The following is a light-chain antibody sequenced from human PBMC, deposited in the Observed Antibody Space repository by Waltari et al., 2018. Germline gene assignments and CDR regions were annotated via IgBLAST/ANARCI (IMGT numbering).Light chain of an antibody. Sequence: EIVLTQSPGTLSLSPGERATLSCRVSQSVSTYLAWYQQKPGQAPRLLTYDASNRASGIPDRFRGSGSGTDFTLTISSLEPEDSAVYYCQQRSSWPTFGGGTKVEIK. J-gene: IGKJ4*01. CDR2: DAS. CDR3: QQRSSWPT. CDR1: QSVSTY. V-gene: IGKV3-11*01.